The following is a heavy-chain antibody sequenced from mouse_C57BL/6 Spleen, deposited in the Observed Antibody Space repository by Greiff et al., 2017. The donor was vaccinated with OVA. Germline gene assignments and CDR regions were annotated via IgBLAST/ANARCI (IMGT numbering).Heavy chain of an antibody. CDR3: ARIYDDYGFDV. Sequence: EVMLVESGGGLVKPGGSLKLSCAVSGFTFSDYGMHWVRQAPEKGLEWVAYISSGSSTIYYADTVKGRFTISRDNAKNTLFLQMTSLRSEDTAMYYCARIYDDYGFDVWGTGTTVTVSS. CDR2: ISSGSSTI. J-gene: IGHJ1*03. V-gene: IGHV5-17*01. CDR1: GFTFSDYG. D-gene: IGHD2-4*01.